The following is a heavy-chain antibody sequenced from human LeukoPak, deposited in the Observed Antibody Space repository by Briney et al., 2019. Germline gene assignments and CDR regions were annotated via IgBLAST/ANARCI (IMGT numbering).Heavy chain of an antibody. CDR3: ARQLGGSGSYSLDAFDI. CDR1: GGSISSGGYS. J-gene: IGHJ3*02. Sequence: PSQTLSLTCAVSGGSISSGGYSWSWIRQPPGKGLEWIGYIYHSGSTYYNPSLKSRVTISVDRSKNQFSLKLSSVTAADTAVYYCARQLGGSGSYSLDAFDIWGQGTMVTVSS. D-gene: IGHD3-10*01. V-gene: IGHV4-30-2*01. CDR2: IYHSGST.